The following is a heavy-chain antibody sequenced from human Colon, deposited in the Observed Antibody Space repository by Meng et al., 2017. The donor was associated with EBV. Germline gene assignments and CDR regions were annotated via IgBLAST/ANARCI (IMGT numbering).Heavy chain of an antibody. CDR2: IIHGGSP. CDR3: ARRPTGIDY. J-gene: IGHJ4*02. D-gene: IGHD2-8*02. Sequence: QVHPQQGGARLFKPSETLSLTCAVNGGSLSGAYCNWIRQPPGKGLEWIGEIIHGGSPSYNPSLKSRVTISIDTSKNQLSLMLSSVTAADTAVYYCARRPTGIDYWGQGTLVTVSS. V-gene: IGHV4-34*12. CDR1: GGSLSGAY.